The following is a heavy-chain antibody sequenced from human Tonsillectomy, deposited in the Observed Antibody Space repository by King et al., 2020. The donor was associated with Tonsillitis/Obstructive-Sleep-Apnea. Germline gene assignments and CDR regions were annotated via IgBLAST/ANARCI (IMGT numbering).Heavy chain of an antibody. CDR2: IRSKAYGGTT. V-gene: IGHV3-49*04. CDR1: GFTFGDYA. J-gene: IGHJ4*02. D-gene: IGHD3-9*01. Sequence: VQLVESGGGLVQPGRSLRLSCTASGFTFGDYAMSWVRQAPGKGLEWVGFIRSKAYGGTTEYAASVKGRFTISRDDSKSIGYLQMNSLKTEDTAVYYCSADYDILTGYYMTPFDYWGQGTLVTVSS. CDR3: SADYDILTGYYMTPFDY.